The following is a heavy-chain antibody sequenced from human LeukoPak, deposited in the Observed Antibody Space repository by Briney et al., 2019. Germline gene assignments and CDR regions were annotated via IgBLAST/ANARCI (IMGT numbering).Heavy chain of an antibody. Sequence: GGSLRLSCAASGFTFSDHYMDWVRQAPGKGLEWVGRTRNKANSYTTEYAASVKGRFTISRDDSKNSLYLRMNSLKTEDTAVYYCARDLAVVVPAAMGNYMDVWGKGTTVTVSS. D-gene: IGHD2-2*01. V-gene: IGHV3-72*01. CDR1: GFTFSDHY. CDR3: ARDLAVVVPAAMGNYMDV. J-gene: IGHJ6*03. CDR2: TRNKANSYTT.